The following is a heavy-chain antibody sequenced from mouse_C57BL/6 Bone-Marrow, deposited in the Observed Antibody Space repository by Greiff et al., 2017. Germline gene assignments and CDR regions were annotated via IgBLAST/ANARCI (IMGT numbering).Heavy chain of an antibody. Sequence: VQLQQSGTVLARPGASVKMSCKTSGYTFTSYWMHWVKQRPGPGLEWIGAIYPGNSDTSYNQKFKGKAKLTAVTSASTAYMELSSLTNEDSAVYYCTRRDYYVPSWFAYWGQGTLVTVSA. D-gene: IGHD1-1*01. CDR3: TRRDYYVPSWFAY. J-gene: IGHJ3*01. V-gene: IGHV1-5*01. CDR2: IYPGNSDT. CDR1: GYTFTSYW.